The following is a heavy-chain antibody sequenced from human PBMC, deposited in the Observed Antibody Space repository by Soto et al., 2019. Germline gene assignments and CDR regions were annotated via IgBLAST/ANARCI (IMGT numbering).Heavy chain of an antibody. CDR2: SRSKGHNYAT. CDR3: TTVLFSYDYSGILWFDP. CDR1: GFAFSGSA. V-gene: IGHV3-73*01. D-gene: IGHD3-16*01. J-gene: IGHJ5*02. Sequence: PGGSLRLSCAASGFAFSGSAMYWVRQASGKGPEWVVRSRSKGHNYATEYAASVKGRCTISTDDTKNTAYLQMNSLPTEDTAVYYCTTVLFSYDYSGILWFDPWGQGTLVTVSS.